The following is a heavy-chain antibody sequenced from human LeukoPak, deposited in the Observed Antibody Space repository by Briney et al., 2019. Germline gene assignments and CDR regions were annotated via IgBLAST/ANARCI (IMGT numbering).Heavy chain of an antibody. D-gene: IGHD4-17*01. V-gene: IGHV7-4-1*02. CDR3: ARAGETVYGDYLYYYYYYMDV. J-gene: IGHJ6*03. Sequence: GASVKVSCKASGYTFTSYAMNWVRQAPGQGLEWMGWINTNTGNPTYAQGFTGRFVFSLDSSVSTAYLQISSLKAEDTAVYYCARAGETVYGDYLYYYYYYMDVWGKGTTVTVSS. CDR2: INTNTGNP. CDR1: GYTFTSYA.